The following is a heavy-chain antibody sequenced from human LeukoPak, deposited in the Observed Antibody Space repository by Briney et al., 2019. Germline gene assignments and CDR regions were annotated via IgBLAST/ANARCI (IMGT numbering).Heavy chain of an antibody. D-gene: IGHD2-2*01. CDR3: ARDRGCSSTSCYPTDY. Sequence: GGSLRLSCAASGFTFSDYYMSWIRQAPGKGLEWVSYISSSGSTIYYADSVKGRFTISRDNAKNSLYLQMNSLRAEDTAVYYCARDRGCSSTSCYPTDYWDQGTLVTVSS. CDR2: ISSSGSTI. V-gene: IGHV3-11*04. J-gene: IGHJ4*02. CDR1: GFTFSDYY.